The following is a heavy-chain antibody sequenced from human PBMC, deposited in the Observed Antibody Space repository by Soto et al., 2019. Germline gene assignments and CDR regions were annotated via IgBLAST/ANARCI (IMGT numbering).Heavy chain of an antibody. CDR2: MNTNTVST. CDR3: ARVVRFFGGHAGY. D-gene: IGHD3-3*01. V-gene: IGHV1-8*01. J-gene: IGHJ4*02. Sequence: QVLLVQSGADVKKPGASVKVSCKTSGYTFTEFDINWVRQAPGQGLEWMGWMNTNTVSTGYAQKFQGRVTMTRDTSISTAYMVLRRLRSEDTAVYYCARVVRFFGGHAGYWGQGTLVTVSS. CDR1: GYTFTEFD.